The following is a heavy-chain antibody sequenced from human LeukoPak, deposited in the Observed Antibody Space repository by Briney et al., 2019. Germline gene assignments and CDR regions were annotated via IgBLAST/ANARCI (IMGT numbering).Heavy chain of an antibody. CDR2: IYTSGST. CDR1: GGSISSYY. CDR3: AREGDYDYVWGSYRYTSHFDY. J-gene: IGHJ4*02. D-gene: IGHD3-16*02. Sequence: SETLSLTCTVSGGSISSYYWSWIRQPAGKGLEWIGRIYTSGSTNYNPSLKSRVTMSVDTSKNQFSLKLSSVTAADTAVYYCAREGDYDYVWGSYRYTSHFDYWGQGTLVTVSP. V-gene: IGHV4-4*07.